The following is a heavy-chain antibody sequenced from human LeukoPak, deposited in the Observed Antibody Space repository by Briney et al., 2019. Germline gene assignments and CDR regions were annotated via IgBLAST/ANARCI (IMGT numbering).Heavy chain of an antibody. V-gene: IGHV3-30-3*01. CDR2: ISYDGSNK. CDR1: GFTFNSYA. Sequence: GGSLRLSCAASGFTFNSYAIHWVRQAPGKGLEWVAVISYDGSNKYYADSVKGRFTISRDNSKNTLYLQMNSLRAEDTAVYYCARGHVLLWFGESPYYYYYYGMDVWGQGTTVTVSS. J-gene: IGHJ6*02. D-gene: IGHD3-10*01. CDR3: ARGHVLLWFGESPYYYYYYGMDV.